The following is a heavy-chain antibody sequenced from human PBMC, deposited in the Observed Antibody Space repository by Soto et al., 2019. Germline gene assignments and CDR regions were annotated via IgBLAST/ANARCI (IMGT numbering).Heavy chain of an antibody. CDR3: ATTRVGALLSLDY. CDR2: INPNSGGT. CDR1: GYTFTGYY. J-gene: IGHJ4*02. D-gene: IGHD1-26*01. Sequence: QVQLVQSGAEVKKPGASVKVSCKASGYTFTGYYMHWVRQAPGQGLEWMGWINPNSGGTNYAQKFQGWVTKTRDTSISTVYMELSRLRSDDTAVYYCATTRVGALLSLDYWGQGTLVIVSS. V-gene: IGHV1-2*04.